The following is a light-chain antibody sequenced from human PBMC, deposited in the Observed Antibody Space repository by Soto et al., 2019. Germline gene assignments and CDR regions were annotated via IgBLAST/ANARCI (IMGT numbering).Light chain of an antibody. CDR3: QQYNNWPVT. J-gene: IGKJ5*01. CDR2: GAS. V-gene: IGKV3-15*01. CDR1: QSVAKN. Sequence: ERVVTQSPATLAVSPGEGATLSCRASQSVAKNLAWYQQKPGQAPRLLIFGASIRATGIPARFSGSGSGTEFSPTIRRLQSEDFAVYYCQQYNNWPVTFGQGTRLEIK.